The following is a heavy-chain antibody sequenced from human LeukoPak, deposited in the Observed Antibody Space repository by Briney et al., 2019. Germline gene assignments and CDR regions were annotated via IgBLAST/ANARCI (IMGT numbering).Heavy chain of an antibody. Sequence: SETLSLTCTVSGGSISSSSYYWGWIRQPPGKGLEWIGSIYYSGSTYYNPSLKSRVTISVDTSKNQFSLKLSSVTAADTAVYYCARGARRNCSSTSCRGWRWFDPWGQGTLVTVSS. V-gene: IGHV4-39*01. CDR2: IYYSGST. CDR1: GGSISSSSYY. D-gene: IGHD2-2*01. CDR3: ARGARRNCSSTSCRGWRWFDP. J-gene: IGHJ5*02.